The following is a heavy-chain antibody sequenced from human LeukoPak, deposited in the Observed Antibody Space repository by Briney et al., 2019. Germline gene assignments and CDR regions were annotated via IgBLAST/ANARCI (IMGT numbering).Heavy chain of an antibody. D-gene: IGHD6-13*01. J-gene: IGHJ4*02. CDR2: INPNSGGT. Sequence: GRSLRLSCAASGFTFSSYAMHWVRQAPGQGLEWMGWINPNSGGTNYAQKFQGRVTMTRDTSISTAYMELSRLRSDDTAVYYCARAGIAAAGNFDYWGQGTLVTVSS. V-gene: IGHV1-2*02. CDR1: GFTFSSYA. CDR3: ARAGIAAAGNFDY.